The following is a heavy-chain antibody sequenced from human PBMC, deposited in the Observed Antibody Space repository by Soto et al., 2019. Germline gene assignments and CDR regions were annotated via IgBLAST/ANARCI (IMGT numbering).Heavy chain of an antibody. Sequence: SETLSLTCTVSGGAISGYYWTWIRQPAGKGLEWIGRIYSSGSTRYNPSLKSRVTMSLDTSKNQFSLRLSSVTAADTAVYYCARGQRFSDWFDPWGQGTLVTVSS. CDR1: GGAISGYY. CDR2: IYSSGST. CDR3: ARGQRFSDWFDP. V-gene: IGHV4-4*07. D-gene: IGHD3-3*01. J-gene: IGHJ5*02.